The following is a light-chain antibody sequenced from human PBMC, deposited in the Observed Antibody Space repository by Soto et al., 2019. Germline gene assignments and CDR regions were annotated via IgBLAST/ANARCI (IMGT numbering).Light chain of an antibody. V-gene: IGKV3-20*01. CDR2: GAS. Sequence: EIVLTQSPGTLSLSPEEKATHSCRASQSVTSNYLAWYQQKPGQAPRLLIYGASSRATGIPDRFSGSGSGTDFTLTISRLDPEDFAVYYCQQYGNSPPYTFGQGTKVDIK. CDR3: QQYGNSPPYT. CDR1: QSVTSNY. J-gene: IGKJ2*01.